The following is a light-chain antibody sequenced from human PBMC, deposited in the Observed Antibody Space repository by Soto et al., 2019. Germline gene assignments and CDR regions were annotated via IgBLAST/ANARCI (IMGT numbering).Light chain of an antibody. Sequence: QSVLTQPPSVSAAPGQKVSISCSGSTSNIGNNYVSWYQQLPGTAPKLLIYDNNKRPTGTPDRFSGSKSGTSATLDITGLQTGDEADYYCGTWDSSLSGVVFGGGTKLTVL. CDR1: TSNIGNNY. CDR2: DNN. J-gene: IGLJ2*01. V-gene: IGLV1-51*01. CDR3: GTWDSSLSGVV.